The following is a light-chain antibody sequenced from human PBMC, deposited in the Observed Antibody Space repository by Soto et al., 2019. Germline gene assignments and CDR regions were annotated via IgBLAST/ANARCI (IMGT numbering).Light chain of an antibody. CDR1: SSNIGAGYD. CDR3: QSYDNRLTFYV. Sequence: QSVLTQPPSVSGAPGQRVTISCTGSSSNIGAGYDVHWYQQLPGTAPKLLIYGNINRPSGVPDRFSGSKSGTSASLAITGLQAEDEADYYCQSYDNRLTFYVFGTGTKVTVL. CDR2: GNI. V-gene: IGLV1-40*01. J-gene: IGLJ1*01.